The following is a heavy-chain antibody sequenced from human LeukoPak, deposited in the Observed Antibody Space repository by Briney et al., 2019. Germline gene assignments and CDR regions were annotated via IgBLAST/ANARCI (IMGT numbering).Heavy chain of an antibody. CDR1: GYSSSSGYC. Sequence: SETLSLTCTVSGYSSSSGYCWGWIRQSPGKGLEWIGSIYHSGGTTYYNPSLKSRVTISLDTSKNQFSLKLSSVTAADTAVYYCARGSESNGFGELEFYYYYYMDVWGKGTTVTVSS. D-gene: IGHD3-10*01. CDR3: ARGSESNGFGELEFYYYYYMDV. J-gene: IGHJ6*03. V-gene: IGHV4-38-2*02. CDR2: IYHSGGTT.